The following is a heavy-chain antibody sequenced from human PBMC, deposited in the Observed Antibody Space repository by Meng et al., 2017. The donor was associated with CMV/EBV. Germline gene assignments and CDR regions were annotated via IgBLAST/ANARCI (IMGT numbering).Heavy chain of an antibody. J-gene: IGHJ4*02. D-gene: IGHD3-3*01. CDR3: ARDNRRGGVDY. CDR2: INHSGST. V-gene: IGHV4-34*01. Sequence: HLQQRRPGLFKPSAPLSLPCAVYGGSFSGYYWSWIRQPPGKGLEWIGEINHSGSTNYNPSLKSRVTISVDTSKNQFSLKLSSVTAADTAVYYCARDNRRGGVDYWGQGTLVTVSS. CDR1: GGSFSGYY.